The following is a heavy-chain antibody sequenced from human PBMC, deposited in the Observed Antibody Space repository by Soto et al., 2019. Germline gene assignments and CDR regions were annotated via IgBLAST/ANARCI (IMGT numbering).Heavy chain of an antibody. CDR3: ARDQIVVVPAAIRPPALPSPTYGMDV. CDR1: GFTFSSYS. Sequence: RRLSCAASGFTFSSYSMNWVRQAPGKGLEWVSSISSSSSYIYYADSVKGRFTISRDNAKNSLYLQMNSLRAEDTAVYYCARDQIVVVPAAIRPPALPSPTYGMDVWGQGTTVTVSS. V-gene: IGHV3-21*01. J-gene: IGHJ6*02. CDR2: ISSSSSYI. D-gene: IGHD2-2*02.